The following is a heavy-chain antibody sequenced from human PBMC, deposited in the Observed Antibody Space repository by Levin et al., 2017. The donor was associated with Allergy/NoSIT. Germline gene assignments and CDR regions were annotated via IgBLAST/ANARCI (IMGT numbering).Heavy chain of an antibody. D-gene: IGHD6-19*01. V-gene: IGHV3-30*18. Sequence: GGSLRLSCAASGFSFSSYGIHWVRQAPGKGLAWVAVISHDGSHKYYADSVKGRFTISRDNSKNTLYLQMSSLRAEDTAVYYCAKDGTGWPSEYIQHWGQGTLVTVSS. CDR2: ISHDGSHK. J-gene: IGHJ1*01. CDR1: GFSFSSYG. CDR3: AKDGTGWPSEYIQH.